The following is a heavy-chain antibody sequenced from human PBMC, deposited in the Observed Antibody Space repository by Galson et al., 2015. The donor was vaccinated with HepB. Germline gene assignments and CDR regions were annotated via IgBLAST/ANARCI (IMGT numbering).Heavy chain of an antibody. CDR1: GGSFSGYY. CDR2: INHSGST. Sequence: LSLTCAVYGGSFSGYYWSWIRQPPGKGLEWIGEINHSGSTNYNPSLKSRVTISVDTSKNQFSLKLSSVTAVDTAVYYCSYTAYYDSSGYYSPFDYWGQGTLVTVSS. D-gene: IGHD3-22*01. CDR3: SYTAYYDSSGYYSPFDY. J-gene: IGHJ4*02. V-gene: IGHV4-34*01.